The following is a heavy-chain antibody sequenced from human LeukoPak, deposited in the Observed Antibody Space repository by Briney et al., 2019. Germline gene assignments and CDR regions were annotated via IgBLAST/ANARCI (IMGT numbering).Heavy chain of an antibody. CDR3: AKDSSDYYFDY. Sequence: GRSLRLSCAASGFTFSSYGMHWVRQAPGKGLEWVAVISYDGSNKYYADSVKGRFTISRDNSKNTLYVQLNSLRPDDTAVYYCAKDSSDYYFDYWGQGTLVTVSS. CDR1: GFTFSSYG. V-gene: IGHV3-30*18. CDR2: ISYDGSNK. D-gene: IGHD3-22*01. J-gene: IGHJ4*02.